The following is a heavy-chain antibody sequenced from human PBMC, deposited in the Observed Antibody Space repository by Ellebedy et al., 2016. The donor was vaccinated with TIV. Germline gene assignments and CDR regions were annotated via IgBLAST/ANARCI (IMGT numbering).Heavy chain of an antibody. CDR2: IKPYGSEK. CDR3: ARWGYSSGWYYLDN. Sequence: GEFLKISCEASGFTFNTFWMGWVRQAPGKGLEWVANIKPYGSEKFYVDSVRGRFSISRDNTKNSVYLQMNSLRVEDTAVYYCARWGYSSGWYYLDNWGQGALVTVSS. V-gene: IGHV3-7*03. D-gene: IGHD6-19*01. J-gene: IGHJ4*02. CDR1: GFTFNTFW.